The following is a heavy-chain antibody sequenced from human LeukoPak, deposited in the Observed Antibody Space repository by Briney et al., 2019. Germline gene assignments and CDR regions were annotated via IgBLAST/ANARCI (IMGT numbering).Heavy chain of an antibody. CDR3: ARTGGASGGF. J-gene: IGHJ4*02. D-gene: IGHD2-21*01. CDR1: GGSISGYY. V-gene: IGHV4-59*08. Sequence: SETLSLTCTVSGGSISGYYWSWSRQPPGKGLEWIGYIYYSGSTSYNPSLKSRVTISVDTSKNQFSLKLSSVTAADTATYFCARTGGASGGFWGQGTLVTVFS. CDR2: IYYSGST.